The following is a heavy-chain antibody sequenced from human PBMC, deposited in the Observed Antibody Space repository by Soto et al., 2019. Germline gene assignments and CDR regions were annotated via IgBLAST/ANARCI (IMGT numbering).Heavy chain of an antibody. CDR3: ARRITGTTVDC. J-gene: IGHJ4*02. D-gene: IGHD1-7*01. V-gene: IGHV3-23*01. CDR1: GFTFSSYA. Sequence: PGGSLRLSCAASGFTFSSYAISWVRQAPGKGLEWVSGISGSGGSTFYADSVKGRFTISRGNSKNTLYLQMNSLRAEDTAVYYCARRITGTTVDCWGQGTLVTVSS. CDR2: ISGSGGST.